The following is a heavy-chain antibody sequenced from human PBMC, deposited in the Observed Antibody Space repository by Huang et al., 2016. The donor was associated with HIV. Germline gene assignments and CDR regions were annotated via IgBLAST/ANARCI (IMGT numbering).Heavy chain of an antibody. CDR3: AREPLPSTGYYYYYYGMDV. J-gene: IGHJ6*02. Sequence: EVQLVESGGGLVQPGGSLRLSCAASGFTFSSYSMNWVRQAPGKGLEWVSYISSSSSTIDYADSVKGRFTICRDNAKNSLYLQMNSLRDEDTAVYYCAREPLPSTGYYYYYYGMDVWGQGTTVTVSS. V-gene: IGHV3-48*02. CDR1: GFTFSSYS. D-gene: IGHD4-17*01. CDR2: ISSSSSTI.